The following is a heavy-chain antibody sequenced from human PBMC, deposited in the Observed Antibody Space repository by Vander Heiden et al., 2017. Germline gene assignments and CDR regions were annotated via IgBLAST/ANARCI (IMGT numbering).Heavy chain of an antibody. J-gene: IGHJ4*02. CDR2: ISGSGGST. CDR1: GFTFSHYA. Sequence: EVQPLESGGGLVQPGGSLRLSCAASGFTFSHYAMSCGPRVPGKGLGWVAGISGSGGSTYYADSGKGRFTISRDTSKNTLYLQMNSLRAEDTAVYYCAKDFEYSGSSLDYWGQGTLVTVSS. V-gene: IGHV3-23*01. D-gene: IGHD6-6*01. CDR3: AKDFEYSGSSLDY.